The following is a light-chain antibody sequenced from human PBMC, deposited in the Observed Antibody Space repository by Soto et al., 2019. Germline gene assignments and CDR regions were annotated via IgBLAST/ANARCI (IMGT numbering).Light chain of an antibody. CDR3: QEYSKWPLFA. J-gene: IGKJ3*01. V-gene: IGKV3-15*01. CDR2: AAS. CDR1: QSVGRN. Sequence: IVVPQSPGILSVSPGDRATLSCRASQSVGRNLAWYQQKPGQAPTLLIYAASTRAASLPARFSGSGSGTDFTLTISSLQSEDLAVYYCQEYSKWPLFAFGPGTRVDIK.